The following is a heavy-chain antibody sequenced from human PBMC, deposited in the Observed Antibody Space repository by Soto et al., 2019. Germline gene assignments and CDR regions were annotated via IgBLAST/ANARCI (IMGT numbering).Heavy chain of an antibody. J-gene: IGHJ6*02. D-gene: IGHD4-17*01. CDR3: ARTSTVMDV. CDR1: GGSISSSTG. Sequence: QGKLQGSAPGLLKPSGTLSLTCAVSGGSISSSTGWGGFRNPPGKGLEWIGEIYHSGSTNYNPSLKSRVTISVDKSKNQFSLKLSSVTAADTAVYYCARTSTVMDVWGQGTTVTVSS. V-gene: IGHV4-4*02. CDR2: IYHSGST.